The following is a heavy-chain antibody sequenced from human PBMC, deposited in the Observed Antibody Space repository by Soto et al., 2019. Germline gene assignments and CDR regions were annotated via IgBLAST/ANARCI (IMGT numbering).Heavy chain of an antibody. CDR2: INPNSGGT. CDR3: AIGYCSGGSCYSGAQIYYYGMDV. J-gene: IGHJ6*02. D-gene: IGHD2-15*01. Sequence: ASVKVSCKASGYTFTGYYMHWVRQAPGQGLEWMGWINPNSGGTNYAQKFQGRVTMNRDTSISTAYMELSRLRSDDTAVYYCAIGYCSGGSCYSGAQIYYYGMDVWGQGTTVTVSS. V-gene: IGHV1-2*02. CDR1: GYTFTGYY.